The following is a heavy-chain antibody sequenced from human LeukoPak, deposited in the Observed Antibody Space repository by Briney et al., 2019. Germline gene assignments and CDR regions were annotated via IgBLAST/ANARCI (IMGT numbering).Heavy chain of an antibody. V-gene: IGHV3-21*01. D-gene: IGHD2-2*01. CDR1: RFTFSSYS. Sequence: SGGSLRLSCAASRFTFSSYSMNWVRQAPGKGLEWVSSISSSSSYIYYADSVKGRFTISRDNAKNSLYLQMNSLRAEDTAVYYCARECRYCSSTTRYYYYYMDVWGKGTTVTVSS. CDR2: ISSSSSYI. J-gene: IGHJ6*03. CDR3: ARECRYCSSTTRYYYYYMDV.